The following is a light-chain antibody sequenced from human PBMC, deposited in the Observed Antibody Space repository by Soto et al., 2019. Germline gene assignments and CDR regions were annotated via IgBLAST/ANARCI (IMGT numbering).Light chain of an antibody. CDR2: AAS. Sequence: EIVLTQSPGTLSLSPGERATLSCRASQSVSNNYLAWYQQKPGQAPRLLISAASSRATPIPDRFSGSGSGTDFTLTISRLEPEDFAVYFCQQYGSAPLTFGQGTRLEIE. J-gene: IGKJ5*01. CDR3: QQYGSAPLT. V-gene: IGKV3-20*01. CDR1: QSVSNNY.